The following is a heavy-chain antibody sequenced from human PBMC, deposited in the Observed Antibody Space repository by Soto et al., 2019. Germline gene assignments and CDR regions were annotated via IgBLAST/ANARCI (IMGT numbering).Heavy chain of an antibody. D-gene: IGHD2-15*01. CDR2: IYYSGST. CDR3: ARHMDSDGISDY. CDR1: GGSISSSSYY. Sequence: QLQLQESGPGLVKPSETLSLTCTVSGGSISSSSYYWGWIRQPPGKGLEWIGSIYYSGSTYYNPSLKSRVTISVDTSKNQFSLKLSSVTAADTAVYYCARHMDSDGISDYWGQGTLVTVSS. J-gene: IGHJ4*02. V-gene: IGHV4-39*01.